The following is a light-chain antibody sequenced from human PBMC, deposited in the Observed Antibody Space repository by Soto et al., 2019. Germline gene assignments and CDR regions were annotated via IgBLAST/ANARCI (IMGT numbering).Light chain of an antibody. CDR3: QQFNSYPWT. J-gene: IGKJ1*01. CDR2: DAS. CDR1: QTISSW. V-gene: IGKV1-5*01. Sequence: DIQMTQSPSTLSGSVGDRVTITCRASQTISSWLAWYQQKPGKAPKLLIYDASTLESGVPSRFSGSGSGTELTLTISSLQPDDFATYYCQQFNSYPWTFGQGTKVDI.